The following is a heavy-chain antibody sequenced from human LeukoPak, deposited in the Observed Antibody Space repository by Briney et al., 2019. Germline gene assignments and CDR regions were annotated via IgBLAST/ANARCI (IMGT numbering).Heavy chain of an antibody. Sequence: ASVKVSCKASGYTFTGYYMHWVRQAPGQGLEWMGWINPNSGGTNYAQKFQGRVTITADKSTSTAYMELSSLRSEDTAVYYCARGGGNYDILTGYLYWGQGTLVTVSS. CDR3: ARGGGNYDILTGYLY. CDR2: INPNSGGT. J-gene: IGHJ4*02. CDR1: GYTFTGYY. V-gene: IGHV1-2*02. D-gene: IGHD3-9*01.